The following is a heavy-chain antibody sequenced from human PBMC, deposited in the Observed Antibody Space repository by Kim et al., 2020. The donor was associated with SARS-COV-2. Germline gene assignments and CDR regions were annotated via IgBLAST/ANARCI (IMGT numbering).Heavy chain of an antibody. CDR2: T. D-gene: IGHD3-22*01. Sequence: TNYTPSLKRRVTISVDTSKNQFSLKLSSVTAADTAVYYCASFYDSSGYYFWGQGTLVTVSS. J-gene: IGHJ4*02. V-gene: IGHV4-34*01. CDR3: ASFYDSSGYYF.